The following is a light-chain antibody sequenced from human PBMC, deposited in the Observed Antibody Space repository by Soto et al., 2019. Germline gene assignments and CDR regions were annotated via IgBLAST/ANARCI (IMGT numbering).Light chain of an antibody. J-gene: IGLJ1*01. CDR1: SSDVGGYDY. Sequence: SPLTQPPSASASPGQTVTISCTGTSSDVGGYDYVSWYQQHPGKAPKLMIYEVTIRPSGVSDRFSGSKSGNTASLTVSGLQAEDEADYYCSSYTGGNPSYVFGTGTKVTVL. CDR3: SSYTGGNPSYV. V-gene: IGLV2-8*01. CDR2: EVT.